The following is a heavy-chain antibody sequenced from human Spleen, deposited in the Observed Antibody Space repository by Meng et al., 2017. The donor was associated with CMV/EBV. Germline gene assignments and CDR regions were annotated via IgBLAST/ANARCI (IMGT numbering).Heavy chain of an antibody. D-gene: IGHD4-23*01. CDR3: ARARATTVVVLFGY. J-gene: IGHJ4*02. CDR2: INPNSGGT. V-gene: IGHV1-2*02. CDR1: GYTFTGYY. Sequence: ASVKVSCKTSGYTFTGYYMHWARQAPGQGLEWMGCINPNSGGTNYAQKFQGRVTMTRDTSISTAYMELSRLRSDDTAVYYCARARATTVVVLFGYWGQGTLVTVSS.